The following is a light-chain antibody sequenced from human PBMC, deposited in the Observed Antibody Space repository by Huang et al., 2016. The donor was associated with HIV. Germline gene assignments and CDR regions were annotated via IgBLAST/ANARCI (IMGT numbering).Light chain of an antibody. Sequence: DIQMTQSPSSLSASVGDRVTITRRASQSISSYLNWYQQKPGTAPKLRIYAASSLQSWVPSSFSGSGSGTDVTLTVSNLQPEDFAAYYCQQSYSTPLTFGRGTKVEIK. CDR2: AAS. V-gene: IGKV1-39*01. CDR3: QQSYSTPLT. J-gene: IGKJ4*01. CDR1: QSISSY.